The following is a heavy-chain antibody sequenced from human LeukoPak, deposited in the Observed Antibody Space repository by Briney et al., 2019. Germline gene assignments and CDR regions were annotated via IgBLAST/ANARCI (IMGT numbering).Heavy chain of an antibody. CDR1: GYTLTELS. Sequence: ASVKVSCKVSGYTLTELSMHWVRQAPGKGLEWMGGFDPEDGETIYAQKFQGRVTMTEDTSTDTAYMELSSLRSEDTAVYYCATIVGVTVVVAATPFDYWGQGTLVTVSS. J-gene: IGHJ4*02. V-gene: IGHV1-24*01. CDR3: ATIVGVTVVVAATPFDY. CDR2: FDPEDGET. D-gene: IGHD2-15*01.